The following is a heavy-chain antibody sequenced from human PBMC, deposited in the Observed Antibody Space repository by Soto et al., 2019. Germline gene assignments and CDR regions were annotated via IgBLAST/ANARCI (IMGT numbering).Heavy chain of an antibody. CDR2: ISAYNGNT. V-gene: IGHV1-18*01. CDR3: AISTGAYCGGDCYSDWFDP. J-gene: IGHJ5*02. Sequence: QVQLVQSGAEVKKPGASVKVSCKASGYTFTSYGISWVRQAPGQGLEWMGWISAYNGNTNYAQKLQGRVTMTTDTCTSTAYMELRSLRSDDTAVYYCAISTGAYCGGDCYSDWFDPWGQGTLVTVSS. D-gene: IGHD2-21*02. CDR1: GYTFTSYG.